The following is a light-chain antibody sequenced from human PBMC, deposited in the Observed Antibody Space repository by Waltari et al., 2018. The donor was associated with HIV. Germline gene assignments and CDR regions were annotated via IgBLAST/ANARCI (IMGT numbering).Light chain of an antibody. V-gene: IGLV2-11*01. CDR3: CSYAGSIPFV. J-gene: IGLJ1*01. CDR2: DVS. CDR1: NSDVGRYNY. Sequence: RSVSGSLGQSVTISCTGTNSDVGRYNYVSWFQQHPGKAPKLMIYDVSKRPSGVPDRVSGSKSGNTASLTISGLQAEDEADYYCCSYAGSIPFVFGSGTKLTVL.